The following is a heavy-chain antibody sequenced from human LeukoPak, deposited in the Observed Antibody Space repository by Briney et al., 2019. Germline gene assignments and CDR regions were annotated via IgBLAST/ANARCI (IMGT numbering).Heavy chain of an antibody. V-gene: IGHV3-23*01. CDR2: IGGGST. CDR1: GFTFGNYA. Sequence: GGSLRLSCIASGFTFGNYAVSWVRQAPGKGLEWVSAIGGGSTYYADSVKGRFTISRDNSKNTLYLQMNTLRAEDTAEYYCAKGDTAMADYDMDVWGQGATVTVSS. J-gene: IGHJ6*02. D-gene: IGHD5-18*01. CDR3: AKGDTAMADYDMDV.